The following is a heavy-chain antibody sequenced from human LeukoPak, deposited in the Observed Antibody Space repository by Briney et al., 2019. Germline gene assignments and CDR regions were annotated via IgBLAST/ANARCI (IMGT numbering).Heavy chain of an antibody. V-gene: IGHV3-74*01. CDR3: VRERYQPLSAAFDC. CDR1: GFTFSSHW. Sequence: PGGSLRPSCAASGFTFSSHWMHWVRHAPGKGLVWVSRINSDGSGTSYADFVKGRFTVSRDNAKNTLYLQMNSLRAEDTAVYYCVRERYQPLSAAFDCWGQGTLVTVSS. D-gene: IGHD2-2*01. CDR2: INSDGSGT. J-gene: IGHJ4*02.